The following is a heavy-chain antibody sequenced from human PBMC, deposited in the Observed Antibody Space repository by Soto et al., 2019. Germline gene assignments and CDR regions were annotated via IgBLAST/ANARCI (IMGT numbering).Heavy chain of an antibody. CDR1: GFIFSTYW. Sequence: EVQLVESGGGLAQPGGSLRLSCVGSGFIFSTYWMSWVLQTPGKGLEGVADIKKDGSENHYVDSVRGRFTISRDNAKKALYLQMNSLRVEDTAVYYCAICGTDTCYAFDYWGQGTLVTVS. J-gene: IGHJ4*02. CDR2: IKKDGSEN. CDR3: AICGTDTCYAFDY. D-gene: IGHD1-26*01. V-gene: IGHV3-7*03.